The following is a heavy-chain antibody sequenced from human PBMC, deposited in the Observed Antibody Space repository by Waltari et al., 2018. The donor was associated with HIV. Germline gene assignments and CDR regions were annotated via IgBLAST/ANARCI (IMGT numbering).Heavy chain of an antibody. CDR1: GFTFKTYG. CDR2: ISYDGSKK. J-gene: IGHJ2*01. D-gene: IGHD3-22*01. V-gene: IGHV3-30*18. Sequence: QLQLVESGGGVVQPGRSLRLSCAASGFTFKTYGRHWVRPAPGKGLEWVGVISYDGSKKDYGDSVKGRFTISKDNSKSTLYLQMNSLRAEDTAVYYCAKDISANYYDSQGGWYYDLWGRGTLVTVSS. CDR3: AKDISANYYDSQGGWYYDL.